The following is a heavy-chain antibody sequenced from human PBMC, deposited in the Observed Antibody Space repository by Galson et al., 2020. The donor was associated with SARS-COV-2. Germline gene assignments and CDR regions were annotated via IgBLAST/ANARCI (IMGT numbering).Heavy chain of an antibody. CDR1: GGSVSSNDYF. V-gene: IGHV4-39*07. Sequence: SETLSLTCIVSGGSVSSNDYFWGWIRQPPGKGLEWIGSIYSSGSTYYNPSLKSRVAISVDMSKRQFSLKLRSVTAADTAVYYCARSFRGASQVDYWGQGTLVTSPQ. J-gene: IGHJ4*02. CDR3: ARSFRGASQVDY. CDR2: IYSSGST. D-gene: IGHD3-10*01.